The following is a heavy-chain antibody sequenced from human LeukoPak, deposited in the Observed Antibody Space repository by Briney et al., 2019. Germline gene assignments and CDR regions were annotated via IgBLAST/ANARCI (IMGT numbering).Heavy chain of an antibody. CDR3: AKGRGGSCYSGLDS. CDR1: GFTFSIYA. Sequence: GGSLRLSCAASGFTFSIYAMSWVRLAPGKGLEWVSSICGGGDTTYYADSVKGRFTISRDTSKNTLYLQMDGPRAEDMATYYCAKGRGGSCYSGLDSWGQGTLVTVSS. CDR2: ICGGGDTT. V-gene: IGHV3-23*01. J-gene: IGHJ4*02. D-gene: IGHD2-15*01.